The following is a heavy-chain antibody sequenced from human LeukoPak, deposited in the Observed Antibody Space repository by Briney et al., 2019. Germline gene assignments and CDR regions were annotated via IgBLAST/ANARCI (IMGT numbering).Heavy chain of an antibody. D-gene: IGHD1-1*01. J-gene: IGHJ5*02. V-gene: IGHV3-74*01. CDR3: ARDQGTSTTAPKRKGRFDP. CDR1: GFTFRSDW. Sequence: GGSLRLSCAASGFTFRSDWMHWVRQPPGKGPEWISRISGDGSTTTYADSVKGRFTISRDNAKNTLYLQMNSLRDEDTAVYYCARDQGTSTTAPKRKGRFDPWGQGTLVTVSS. CDR2: ISGDGSTT.